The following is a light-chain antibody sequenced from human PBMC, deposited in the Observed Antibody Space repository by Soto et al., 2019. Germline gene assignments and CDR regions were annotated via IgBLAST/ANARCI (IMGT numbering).Light chain of an antibody. J-gene: IGLJ2*01. V-gene: IGLV1-44*01. CDR2: GNN. CDR3: VAWDDSLNGHVV. CDR1: TSNIGTNH. Sequence: QAVVTQPPSASVTPGQRVAISCYGGTSNIGTNHVNWYQQLPGTAPKLLLYGNNQRPSGVPDRFSGSRSGTSAALAISGLQSEDEADYYCVAWDDSLNGHVVFGGGTKVTVL.